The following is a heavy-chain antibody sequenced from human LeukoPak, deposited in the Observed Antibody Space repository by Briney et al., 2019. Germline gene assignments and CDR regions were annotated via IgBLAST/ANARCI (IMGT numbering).Heavy chain of an antibody. CDR1: GGSISSYY. CDR3: ARARKLADDAFDV. V-gene: IGHV4-59*12. J-gene: IGHJ3*01. CDR2: IYYSGST. Sequence: SETLSLTCTVSGGSISSYYWSWIRQPPGKGLEWIGYIYYSGSTNYNPSLKSRVTISVDTSKNQFSLKLSSVTAADTAVYFCARARKLADDAFDVWGQGSMVTVSS.